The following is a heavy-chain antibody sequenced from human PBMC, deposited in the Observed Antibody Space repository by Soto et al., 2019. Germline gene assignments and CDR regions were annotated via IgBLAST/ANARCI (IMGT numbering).Heavy chain of an antibody. V-gene: IGHV1-69*02. D-gene: IGHD6-19*01. CDR1: GGTFSGYI. CDR2: IIPIVGIA. Sequence: QVQLVQSGAEVKKPGSSVKVSCKASGGTFSGYIISWVRQAPGQGLEWMGRIIPIVGIANYAQRFQGRVTITADKSTTTAYMEMSSLRSEDTAVYYCARGGVAGFDPWGQGTLVTVSS. J-gene: IGHJ5*02. CDR3: ARGGVAGFDP.